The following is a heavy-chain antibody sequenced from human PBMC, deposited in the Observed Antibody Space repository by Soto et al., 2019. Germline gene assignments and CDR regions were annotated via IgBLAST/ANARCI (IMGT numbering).Heavy chain of an antibody. CDR3: ARGYFSYFDY. D-gene: IGHD5-18*01. Sequence: GGSLRLSCAASGFIFSNCGMHWVRQAAGRGLEWVAAMSSDGINEHYTDSVKGRFTISRDNSKNTLSLQMDSLREEDSAVYYCARGYFSYFDYYGHVPLFTVS. CDR2: MSSDGINE. CDR1: GFIFSNCG. V-gene: IGHV3-30*03. J-gene: IGHJ4*01.